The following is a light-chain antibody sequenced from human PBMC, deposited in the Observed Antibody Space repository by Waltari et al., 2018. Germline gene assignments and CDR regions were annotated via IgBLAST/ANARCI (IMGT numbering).Light chain of an antibody. V-gene: IGKV1-39*01. CDR1: QDISIF. CDR3: QQSYTSLLT. J-gene: IGKJ4*01. Sequence: DIQMTQSPSSLSASVGDRVSISCRASQDISIFLNWYQQKPGKAPKLLVSYASTLQRGVPARFSGTGSGTDFTLVISSLQPEDFATYFCQQSYTSLLTFGGGTRVDIK. CDR2: YAS.